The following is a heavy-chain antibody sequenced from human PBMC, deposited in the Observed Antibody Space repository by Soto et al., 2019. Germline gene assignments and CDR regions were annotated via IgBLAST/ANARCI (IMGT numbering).Heavy chain of an antibody. D-gene: IGHD3-22*01. V-gene: IGHV3-23*01. CDR2: MRGSNGDT. CDR3: VKGHSDSYYYFEY. J-gene: IGHJ4*02. CDR1: GFTFSFCA. Sequence: EVQLLESGGALVQPGESLRLSCAASGFTFSFCAMSWVRQAPGKGLEWVSSMRGSNGDTYYADSVKGRFTFSRDNPKNTLYLQMNSLRVEHTALYYCVKGHSDSYYYFEYWGQGARVTVSS.